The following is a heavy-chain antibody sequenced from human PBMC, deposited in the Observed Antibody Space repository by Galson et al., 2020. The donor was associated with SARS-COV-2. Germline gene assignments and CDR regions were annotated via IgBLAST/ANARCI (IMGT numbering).Heavy chain of an antibody. V-gene: IGHV1-46*01. CDR3: ARDSQGGNDYNYVLF. J-gene: IGHJ4*02. Sequence: ASVKVSCKASGYTFTSYYLHWVRQAPGQGLEWMGIINPSGGGTTYAQKFQGRVTMTRDTSTSTVYMELSSLRSEDTAVYYCARDSQGGNDYNYVLFWGQGTLVTVSS. CDR2: INPSGGGT. D-gene: IGHD4-4*01. CDR1: GYTFTSYY.